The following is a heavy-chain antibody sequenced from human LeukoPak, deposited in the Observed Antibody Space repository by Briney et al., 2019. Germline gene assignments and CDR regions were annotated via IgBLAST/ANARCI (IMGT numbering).Heavy chain of an antibody. Sequence: SETLSLTCAVYGGSFSGYYWSWIRQPPGKGLEWIGEINHSGSTNYNPSLKSRVTISVDTSKNQFSLKLSSGPAADAAVYYIARRGYSYGKFVFWGQETLVSVSS. V-gene: IGHV4-34*01. J-gene: IGHJ4*02. D-gene: IGHD5-18*01. CDR2: INHSGST. CDR1: GGSFSGYY. CDR3: ARRGYSYGKFVF.